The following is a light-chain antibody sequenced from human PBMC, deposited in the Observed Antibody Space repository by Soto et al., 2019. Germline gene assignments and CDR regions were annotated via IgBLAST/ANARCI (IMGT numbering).Light chain of an antibody. J-gene: IGKJ2*01. Sequence: DIQMTQSPSSLSASVGDRVTITCRASQSISTYLNWYQQKPGKVPKLLIYGASSLQSGVPSRFSGSGSGTDFTLTISSLQPEDFASYYCQQSYTTPYIFGQGTELKIK. CDR1: QSISTY. CDR3: QQSYTTPYI. V-gene: IGKV1-39*01. CDR2: GAS.